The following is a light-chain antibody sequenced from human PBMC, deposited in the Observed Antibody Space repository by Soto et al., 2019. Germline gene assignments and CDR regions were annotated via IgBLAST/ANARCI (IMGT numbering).Light chain of an antibody. CDR1: QSVSNY. V-gene: IGKV3-11*01. J-gene: IGKJ4*01. Sequence: IVLTQSPATLSLSPGERATLSCRASQSVSNYIVWYQQKPGQAPRLLIYDASIRATGIPAGFSGSGSGTDFSLTISSLEPQDSAVYYCQQRYNWPPLTFGGGTTVEI. CDR3: QQRYNWPPLT. CDR2: DAS.